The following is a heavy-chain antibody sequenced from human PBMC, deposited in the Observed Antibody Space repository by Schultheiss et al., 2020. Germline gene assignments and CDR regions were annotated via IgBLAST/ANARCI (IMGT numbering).Heavy chain of an antibody. D-gene: IGHD3-16*02. Sequence: WGSLRLSCAASGFTFSSYAMSWVRQAPGKGLEWVSAISGSGGSTYYADSVKGRFTISRDNSKNTLYLQMNSLRAEDTAVYYCAKDLDKVWWSYRSYFDYWGQGTLVTVSS. CDR3: AKDLDKVWWSYRSYFDY. CDR2: ISGSGGST. V-gene: IGHV3-23*01. CDR1: GFTFSSYA. J-gene: IGHJ4*02.